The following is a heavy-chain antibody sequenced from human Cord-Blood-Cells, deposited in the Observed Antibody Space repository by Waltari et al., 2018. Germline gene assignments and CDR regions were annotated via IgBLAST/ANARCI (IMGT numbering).Heavy chain of an antibody. Sequence: EVQLLESGGGLVQPGGSLRLSCAASGFTFSSYAMSWVRQAPGTGVEWVSAIRGSGGSTYDADSGKGRFTIYRDKSKNTLYLQMNSLRAEDTAVYYCAKDDTGGYDFDYWGQGTLVTGSS. CDR2: IRGSGGST. CDR3: AKDDTGGYDFDY. V-gene: IGHV3-23*01. J-gene: IGHJ4*02. CDR1: GFTFSSYA. D-gene: IGHD5-12*01.